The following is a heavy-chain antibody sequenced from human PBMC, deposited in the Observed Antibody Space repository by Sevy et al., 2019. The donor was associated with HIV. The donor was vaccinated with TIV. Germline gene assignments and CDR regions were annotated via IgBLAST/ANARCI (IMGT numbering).Heavy chain of an antibody. CDR3: ARGQDTAMAEDAFDI. Sequence: SETLSLTCTVSGGSISSYYWSWIRQPPGKGLEWIGYIYYSGSTNYNPSLKSRVTISVDTSKNQFSLKLSSVTAADTAVYYCARGQDTAMAEDAFDIWGQGTMVTVSS. D-gene: IGHD5-18*01. J-gene: IGHJ3*02. V-gene: IGHV4-59*01. CDR2: IYYSGST. CDR1: GGSISSYY.